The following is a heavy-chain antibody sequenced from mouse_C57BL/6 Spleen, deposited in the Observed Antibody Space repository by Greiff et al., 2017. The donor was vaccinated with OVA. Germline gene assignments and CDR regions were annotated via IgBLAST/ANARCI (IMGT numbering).Heavy chain of an antibody. Sequence: QVQLKESGAELVKPGASVKISCKASGYAFSSYWMNWVKQRPGKGLEWIGQIYPGDGDTNYNGKFKGKATLTADKSSSTAYMQLSSLTSEDSAVYFCARGEDSSGKNYWGQGTTLTVSS. D-gene: IGHD3-2*02. J-gene: IGHJ2*01. CDR1: GYAFSSYW. CDR2: IYPGDGDT. CDR3: ARGEDSSGKNY. V-gene: IGHV1-80*01.